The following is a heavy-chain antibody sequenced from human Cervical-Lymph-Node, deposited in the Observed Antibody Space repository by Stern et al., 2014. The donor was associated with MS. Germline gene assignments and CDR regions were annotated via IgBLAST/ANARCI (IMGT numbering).Heavy chain of an antibody. J-gene: IGHJ3*02. Sequence: QVQLVQSGAEVKKPGASVKVSCKASEYTFTYFFMHWVRQAPGQGLEWMGVINPSGGFTTYAQKFQGRVTMTRDTSPGPWYMGLTSLTSEDPPVYYCASARNPAFDIWGQGTLVTVSS. V-gene: IGHV1-46*03. CDR1: EYTFTYFF. CDR2: INPSGGFT. CDR3: ASARNPAFDI.